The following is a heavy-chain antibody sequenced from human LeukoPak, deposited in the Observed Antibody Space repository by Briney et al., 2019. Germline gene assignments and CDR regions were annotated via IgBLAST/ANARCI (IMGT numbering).Heavy chain of an antibody. CDR2: IYHSGST. J-gene: IGHJ3*02. V-gene: IGHV4-30-2*01. Sequence: PSETLSLTCTVSGGSISSYSWSWIRQPPGKGLEWIGYIYHSGSTYYNPSLKSRVTISVDRSKNQFSLKLSSVTAADTAVYYCARRPIDYDAFDIWGQGTMVTVSS. CDR3: ARRPIDYDAFDI. CDR1: GGSISSYS. D-gene: IGHD3-22*01.